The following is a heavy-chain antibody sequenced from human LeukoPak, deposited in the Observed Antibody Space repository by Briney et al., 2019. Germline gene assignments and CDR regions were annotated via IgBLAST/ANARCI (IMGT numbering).Heavy chain of an antibody. V-gene: IGHV1-69*13. J-gene: IGHJ6*02. D-gene: IGHD2-2*01. CDR2: IIPIFGTA. Sequence: GASVKVSCKASGGTFSSYVICCVRQAPGQGLEWMGGIIPIFGTANYAQKFQGRVTIIADESTSTAYMELSSLRPEDTAVYYCARAGIPAAIQADYYYGMDVWGQGTTVTVSS. CDR1: GGTFSSYV. CDR3: ARAGIPAAIQADYYYGMDV.